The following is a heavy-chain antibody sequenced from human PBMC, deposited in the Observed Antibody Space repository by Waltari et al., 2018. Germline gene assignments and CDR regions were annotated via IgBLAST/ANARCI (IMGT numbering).Heavy chain of an antibody. D-gene: IGHD1-26*01. CDR1: GFTFSRYA. J-gene: IGHJ4*02. CDR2: ISYDGSNK. V-gene: IGHV3-30*01. CDR3: ARDNRGA. Sequence: QVQLVESGGGVVQPGRSLRLSCAASGFTFSRYAMRWVRQAPGKGLEWVAVISYDGSNKYYADSVKGRFTISRDNSKNTLYLQMNSLRAEDTAVYYCARDNRGAWGQGTLVTVSS.